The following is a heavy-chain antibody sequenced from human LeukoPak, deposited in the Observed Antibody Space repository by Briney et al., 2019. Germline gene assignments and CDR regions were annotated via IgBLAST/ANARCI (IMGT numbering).Heavy chain of an antibody. D-gene: IGHD6-19*01. CDR1: GFTFSSYA. V-gene: IGHV3-23*01. CDR3: AKDLGSGWYDPGYYFDY. Sequence: GGSLRLSCAASGFTFSSYAMSWVRQAPGKGLEWVSAVSGSGRSTYYADSVKGRFTISRHNSQETLDLQMNSLRAEDTAVYYCAKDLGSGWYDPGYYFDYWGQGTLVTVCS. CDR2: VSGSGRST. J-gene: IGHJ4*02.